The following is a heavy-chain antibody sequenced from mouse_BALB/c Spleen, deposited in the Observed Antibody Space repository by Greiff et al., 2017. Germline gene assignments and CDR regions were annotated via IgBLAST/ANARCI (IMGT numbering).Heavy chain of an antibody. CDR2: ISTYYGNT. J-gene: IGHJ4*01. V-gene: IGHV1-67*01. CDR1: GYTFTDYA. CDR3: ARGRGHYYAMDY. Sequence: VKLVESGPELVRPGVSVKISCKGSGYTFTDYAMHWVKQSHAKSLEWIGVISTYYGNTNYNQKFKGKATMTVDKSSSTAYMELARLTSEDSAIYYCARGRGHYYAMDYWGQGTSVTVSS.